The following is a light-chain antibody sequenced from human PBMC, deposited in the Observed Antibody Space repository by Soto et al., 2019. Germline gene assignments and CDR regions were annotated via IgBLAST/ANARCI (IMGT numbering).Light chain of an antibody. Sequence: EIVLTQSPGTLSLSPGERATLSCRASQSVSSSYLAWYQQKPGQAPRLLIYGASSRATGIPDRFSGSGSGTDFTITISRLEPEDFAVYYCQQYGSSPLFTFGPGTKGDIK. CDR3: QQYGSSPLFT. CDR2: GAS. V-gene: IGKV3-20*01. CDR1: QSVSSSY. J-gene: IGKJ3*01.